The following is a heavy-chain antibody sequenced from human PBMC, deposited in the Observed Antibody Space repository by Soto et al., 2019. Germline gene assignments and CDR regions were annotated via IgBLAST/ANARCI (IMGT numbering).Heavy chain of an antibody. CDR3: ANPLLYGPGASDY. D-gene: IGHD3-10*01. V-gene: IGHV3-21*01. CDR1: GFTFSSYS. J-gene: IGHJ4*02. Sequence: GGSLRLSCAASGFTFSSYSMNWVRQAPGKGLEWVSSISSSSSYIYYADSVKGRFTISRDNAKNSLYLQMNSLRAEDTAVYHCANPLLYGPGASDYWGQGTLVTVSS. CDR2: ISSSSSYI.